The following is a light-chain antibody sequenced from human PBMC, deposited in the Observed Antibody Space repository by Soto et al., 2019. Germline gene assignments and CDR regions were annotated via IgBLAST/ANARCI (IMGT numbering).Light chain of an antibody. V-gene: IGKV3-15*01. CDR3: QQSNDWPLA. Sequence: EIVMTQSPATLSVSPGERATLSCRASQSVNSNLAWYQQKPGQAPRLLIYGASTRATGIPARFSGSASGTEFTLTIGSLQSEDFAVYYGQQSNDWPLAFGGGTKVEIK. CDR2: GAS. CDR1: QSVNSN. J-gene: IGKJ4*01.